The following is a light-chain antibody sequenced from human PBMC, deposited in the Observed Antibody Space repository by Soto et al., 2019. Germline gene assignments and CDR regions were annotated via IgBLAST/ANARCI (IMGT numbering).Light chain of an antibody. Sequence: EVVLTQSPATLSLSPGERVTLSCRASQSVSSYLAWYQHKPGQAPRLLIYDASNRATGIPARFSGSGSGTDFTLTISSLEPEDFAVYYCQQRSNWLTFGGGTKVEIK. CDR2: DAS. J-gene: IGKJ4*01. V-gene: IGKV3-11*01. CDR1: QSVSSY. CDR3: QQRSNWLT.